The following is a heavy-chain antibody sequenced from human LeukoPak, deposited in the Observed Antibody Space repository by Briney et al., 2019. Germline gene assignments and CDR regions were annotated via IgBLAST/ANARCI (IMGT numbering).Heavy chain of an antibody. Sequence: GGSLRLSCPASGFTFSSYSMNWVRQAPGKGLEWVSSISSSSSYIYYADSVKGRFTISRDNAKNSLYLQMNSLRAEDTAVYYCASARIAAGVEGDVWGKGTTVTVSS. CDR2: ISSSSSYI. CDR1: GFTFSSYS. V-gene: IGHV3-21*01. J-gene: IGHJ6*04. D-gene: IGHD6-13*01. CDR3: ASARIAAGVEGDV.